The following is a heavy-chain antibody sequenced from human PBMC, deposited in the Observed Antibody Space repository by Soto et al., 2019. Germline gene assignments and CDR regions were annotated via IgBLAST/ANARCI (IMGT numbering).Heavy chain of an antibody. CDR3: ARGRHGDPSGRFDP. CDR1: GFNFSDYY. Sequence: GGSLRLSCAASGFNFSDYYMSWIRQAPEKGLEWVSYMSSGSSYTNYADSVKGRFTISRDNAKNSLYLQMNSLRAEDTAVYYCARGRHGDPSGRFDPWGQGTLVTVSS. CDR2: MSSGSSYT. D-gene: IGHD4-17*01. V-gene: IGHV3-11*06. J-gene: IGHJ5*02.